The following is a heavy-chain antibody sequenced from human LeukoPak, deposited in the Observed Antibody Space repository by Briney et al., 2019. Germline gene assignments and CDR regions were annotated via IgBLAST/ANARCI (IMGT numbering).Heavy chain of an antibody. Sequence: GGSLRLSCAASGFSFSTYPMSWVRQAPGRGLEWVSLISHSGANPFYADSVKGRFSVSRENSKNTLYLQMNSLRAEDTAVYYCAKDIEASTWGQGTLVAVSS. D-gene: IGHD2-15*01. V-gene: IGHV3-23*01. J-gene: IGHJ4*02. CDR1: GFSFSTYP. CDR2: ISHSGANP. CDR3: AKDIEAST.